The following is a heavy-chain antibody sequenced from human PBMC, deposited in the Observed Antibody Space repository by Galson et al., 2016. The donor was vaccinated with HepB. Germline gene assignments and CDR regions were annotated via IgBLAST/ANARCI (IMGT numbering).Heavy chain of an antibody. D-gene: IGHD6-19*01. CDR2: IRHKANSYST. V-gene: IGHV3-72*01. J-gene: IGHJ4*02. CDR3: STDVLSDWYYY. CDR1: GFIFSDYY. Sequence: SLRLSCAASGFIFSDYYIIWFRQAPGTGLEWVGRIRHKANSYSTEYAASVKDRFTISRDDSKNSVYLQMNSLKTEDTALYYCSTDVLSDWYYYWGQGTQVTVSS.